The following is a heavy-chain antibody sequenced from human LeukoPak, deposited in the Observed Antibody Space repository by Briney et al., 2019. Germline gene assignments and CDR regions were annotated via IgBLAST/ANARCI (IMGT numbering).Heavy chain of an antibody. V-gene: IGHV3-30*02. CDR2: IRYEGSNK. CDR3: AKDLGRGHYMDV. J-gene: IGHJ6*03. CDR1: GFTFSRCG. Sequence: GGSVSLSCAASGFTFSRCGLHWVRQAPAKGLEWVAFIRYEGSNKYYADSVKGRSTISRDNSKNTLYLQMNSPRAEDTAVYYCAKDLGRGHYMDVWGKGTTVTISS.